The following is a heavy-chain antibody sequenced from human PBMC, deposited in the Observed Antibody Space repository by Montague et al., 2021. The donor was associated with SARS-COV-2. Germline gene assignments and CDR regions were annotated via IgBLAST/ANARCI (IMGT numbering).Heavy chain of an antibody. D-gene: IGHD2-2*01. CDR2: INHSGST. J-gene: IGHJ6*02. Sequence: SETLSLTCAVYGGSFSGYYWSWIRQPPGKGLEWIGEINHSGSTNYNPSLKSRVTISVDTSKNQFSLKLSSVTAADTAVYYCARGAVVVPAATGDYYYYYGMDVWGQGTTVTVSS. CDR1: GGSFSGYY. CDR3: ARGAVVVPAATGDYYYYYGMDV. V-gene: IGHV4-34*01.